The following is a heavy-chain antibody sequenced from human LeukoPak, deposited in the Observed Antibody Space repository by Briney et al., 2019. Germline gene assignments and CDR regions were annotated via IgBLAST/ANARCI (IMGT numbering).Heavy chain of an antibody. CDR2: IRYGGIYK. CDR3: AKERSDYGDYGEYFQH. V-gene: IGHV3-30*02. CDR1: GFTFSSYD. J-gene: IGHJ1*01. Sequence: PGRSLRLSCAASGFTFSSYDMYWVRQAPGKGLEWVAFIRYGGIYKYYGDSVKGRFTISRDNSKNTLYLQMNSLRPEDTAVYYCAKERSDYGDYGEYFQHWGQGTLVTVSS. D-gene: IGHD4-17*01.